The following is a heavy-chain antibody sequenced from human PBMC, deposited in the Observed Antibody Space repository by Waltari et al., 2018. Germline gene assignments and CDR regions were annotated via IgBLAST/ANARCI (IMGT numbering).Heavy chain of an antibody. D-gene: IGHD2-21*01. Sequence: QVQLVQSGAEVKKPGASVKISCKTSEYTFTSSYIHWVRQAPGQGLEWMGIINTSGGSTIYAQKFQGRVTMTRDTSTSTVYMELSSLRSEDTAVYYCALDRGALWMDVWGQGTTVTVSS. J-gene: IGHJ6*02. V-gene: IGHV1-46*01. CDR2: INTSGGST. CDR1: EYTFTSSY. CDR3: ALDRGALWMDV.